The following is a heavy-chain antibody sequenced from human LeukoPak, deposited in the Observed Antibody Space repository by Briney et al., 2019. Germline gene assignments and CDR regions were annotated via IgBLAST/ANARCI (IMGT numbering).Heavy chain of an antibody. CDR3: AREVFCSSTSCYSRSMFGWFDP. D-gene: IGHD2-2*02. CDR1: GGTFSSYA. J-gene: IGHJ5*02. Sequence: PVASVKVSCKASGGTFSSYAISWVRQAPGQGLEWMGGIIPIFGTANYTQKFQGRVTITADESTSTAYMELSGLRSEDTAVYYCAREVFCSSTSCYSRSMFGWFDPWGQGTLVTVSS. V-gene: IGHV1-69*13. CDR2: IIPIFGTA.